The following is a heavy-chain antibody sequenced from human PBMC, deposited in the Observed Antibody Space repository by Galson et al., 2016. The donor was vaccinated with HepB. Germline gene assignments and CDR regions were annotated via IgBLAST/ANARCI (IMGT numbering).Heavy chain of an antibody. J-gene: IGHJ4*02. Sequence: QSGAEVKKPGESLKISCKGSGYSFSTYWIGWVRQRPGKGLEWMGIIYPDDSDTTYSPSFQGQVTISADRSISTAYLQWSSLEASDTAMYYCARHGPYFYDSSGYADYWGQGTLVTVSS. CDR3: ARHGPYFYDSSGYADY. CDR2: IYPDDSDT. CDR1: GYSFSTYW. D-gene: IGHD3-22*01. V-gene: IGHV5-51*01.